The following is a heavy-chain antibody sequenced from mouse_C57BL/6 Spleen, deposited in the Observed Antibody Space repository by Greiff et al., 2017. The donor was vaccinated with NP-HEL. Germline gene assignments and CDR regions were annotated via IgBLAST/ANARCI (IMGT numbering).Heavy chain of an antibody. CDR1: GFSLTSYG. Sequence: QVQLKESGPGLVQPSQSLSITCTVSGFSLTSYGVHWVRQSPGKGLEWLGVIWSGGSTDYNAAFISRLSISKDNSKSQVFFKMNSLQADDTAIYYCARDGGWDEAWFAYWGQGTLVTVSA. CDR3: ARDGGWDEAWFAY. CDR2: IWSGGST. J-gene: IGHJ3*01. V-gene: IGHV2-2*01. D-gene: IGHD4-1*01.